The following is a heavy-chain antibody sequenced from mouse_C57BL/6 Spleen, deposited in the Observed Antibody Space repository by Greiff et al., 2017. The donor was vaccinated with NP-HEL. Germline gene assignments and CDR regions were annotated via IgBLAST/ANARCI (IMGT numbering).Heavy chain of an antibody. D-gene: IGHD1-1*01. V-gene: IGHV1-80*01. CDR1: GYAFSSYW. CDR2: IYPGDGDT. Sequence: QVQLQQSGAELVKPGASVKISCKASGYAFSSYWMNWVKQRPGKGLEWIGQIYPGDGDTNYNGKFKGKATLTADNSSSTAYLQLSSTTSDDSAVYVCARQIRYYFDYWGQGTTLTVSS. CDR3: ARQIRYYFDY. J-gene: IGHJ2*01.